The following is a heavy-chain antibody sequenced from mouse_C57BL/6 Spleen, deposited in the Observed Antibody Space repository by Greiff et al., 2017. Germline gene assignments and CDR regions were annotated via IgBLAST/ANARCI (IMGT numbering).Heavy chain of an antibody. J-gene: IGHJ2*01. D-gene: IGHD1-1*01. CDR2: ISSGSSTI. Sequence: VMLVESGGGLVKPGGSLKLSCAASGFTFSDYGLHWVRQAPEKGLEWVAYISSGSSTIYYADTVKGRFTISRDNAKNTLFLQMTSLRSEDTAMYYCARTVVAYYFDYWGQGTTLTVSS. CDR3: ARTVVAYYFDY. V-gene: IGHV5-17*01. CDR1: GFTFSDYG.